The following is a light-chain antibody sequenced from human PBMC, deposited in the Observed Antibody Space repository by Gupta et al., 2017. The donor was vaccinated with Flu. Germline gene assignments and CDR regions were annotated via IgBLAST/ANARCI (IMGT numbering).Light chain of an antibody. CDR2: GAS. CDR3: QQDNEWRT. CDR1: QTVTGK. V-gene: IGKV3-15*01. J-gene: IGKJ4*02. Sequence: EIVMTQSPATLSVSPGDRATLSCRASQTVTGKLAWYQQRPGLPPRLLIYGASTSATGSPDRFSGSGSGTEFTLTISSLQSEDFAVYYWQQDNEWRTFGEGTKIEIK.